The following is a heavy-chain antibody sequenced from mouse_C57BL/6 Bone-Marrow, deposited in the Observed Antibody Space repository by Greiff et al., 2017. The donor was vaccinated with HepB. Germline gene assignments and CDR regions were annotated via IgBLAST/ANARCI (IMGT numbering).Heavy chain of an antibody. D-gene: IGHD1-1*01. CDR1: GYTFTSYW. CDR3: ARGGYYGPKGGYFDV. Sequence: VQLQQPGAELVRPGTSVKLSCKASGYTFTSYWMHWVKQRPGQGLEWIGVIDPSDSYTNYNQKFKGKATLTVDTSSSTAYMQLSSLTSEDSAVYYCARGGYYGPKGGYFDVWGTGTTVTVSS. CDR2: IDPSDSYT. V-gene: IGHV1-59*01. J-gene: IGHJ1*03.